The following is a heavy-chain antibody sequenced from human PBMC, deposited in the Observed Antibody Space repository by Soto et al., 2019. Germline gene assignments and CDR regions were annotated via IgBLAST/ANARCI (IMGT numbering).Heavy chain of an antibody. J-gene: IGHJ4*01. D-gene: IGHD3-9*01. V-gene: IGHV1-18*04. CDR3: TRDAKHHDILTGYFVNDH. CDR1: GYTFPNFG. CDR2: ISTDNGDT. Sequence: ASVKVSCKASGYTFPNFGISWVRQAPGQGLEWLGWISTDNGDTKYAQKIQARVSLTTDTATTTVYMELTSLRPDDTAVYYCTRDAKHHDILTGYFVNDHWG.